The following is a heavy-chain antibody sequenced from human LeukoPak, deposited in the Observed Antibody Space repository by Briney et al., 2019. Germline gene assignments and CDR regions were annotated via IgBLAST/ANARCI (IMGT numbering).Heavy chain of an antibody. V-gene: IGHV1-8*03. CDR2: MNPNSGNT. J-gene: IGHJ6*03. D-gene: IGHD3-3*01. CDR1: GYTFTSYD. Sequence: ASVTVSCTASGYTFTSYDINWVRQATGQGLEWMGWMNPNSGNTGYAQKFQGRVTITRNTSISTAYMELSSLRSEDTAVYYCARVSWSVFGVVTPGYYYYYMDVWGKGTTVTVSS. CDR3: ARVSWSVFGVVTPGYYYYYMDV.